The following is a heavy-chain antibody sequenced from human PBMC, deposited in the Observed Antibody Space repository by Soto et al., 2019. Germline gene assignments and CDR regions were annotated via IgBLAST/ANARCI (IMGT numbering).Heavy chain of an antibody. CDR2: ISGYNGNT. Sequence: ASVKVSCKASGYTFTIYGFIWVRQAPGQGLEWMGWISGYNGNTKYAEKFQGRVTMTTDTSTSTAHMELRSLRSDDTAVYYCAREGQAPYYYYGMDVWGQGTAVTVSS. CDR3: AREGQAPYYYYGMDV. V-gene: IGHV1-18*01. J-gene: IGHJ6*02. CDR1: GYTFTIYG.